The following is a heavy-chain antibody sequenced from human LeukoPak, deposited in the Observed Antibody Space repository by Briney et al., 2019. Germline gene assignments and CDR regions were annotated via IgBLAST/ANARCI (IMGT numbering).Heavy chain of an antibody. J-gene: IGHJ4*02. Sequence: SGGSLRLSCADSGFTFTTYAMCWVRQAPGKGLEWVSTITSSGDITFYADSVKSQFTISRDNSQNTLYMQMNSLRAEDTAIYYCAKHYGSGTYYNYLDYWGQGTLVTVSS. CDR2: ITSSGDIT. V-gene: IGHV3-23*01. D-gene: IGHD3-10*01. CDR1: GFTFTTYA. CDR3: AKHYGSGTYYNYLDY.